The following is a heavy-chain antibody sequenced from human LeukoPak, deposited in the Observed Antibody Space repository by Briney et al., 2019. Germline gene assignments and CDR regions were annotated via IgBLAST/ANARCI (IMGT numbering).Heavy chain of an antibody. D-gene: IGHD3-22*01. Sequence: KSSETLSLTCTVSGGSISSGDYYWSWIRQPPGKGLEWIGYIYYSGSTYYNPSLKSRVTISVDTSKNQFSLKLSSVTAADTAVYYCAKSYYYGSSGSYYFDYWGQGTLVTVSS. V-gene: IGHV4-30-4*01. CDR1: GGSISSGDYY. CDR2: IYYSGST. CDR3: AKSYYYGSSGSYYFDY. J-gene: IGHJ4*02.